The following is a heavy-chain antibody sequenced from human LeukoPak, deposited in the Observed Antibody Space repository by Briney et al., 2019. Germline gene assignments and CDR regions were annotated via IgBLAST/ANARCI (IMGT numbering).Heavy chain of an antibody. CDR2: ISSSGSTI. V-gene: IGHV3-11*01. CDR3: ARGRSYSSGWYGWFDP. J-gene: IGHJ5*02. Sequence: GGSLRLSCAASGYTFSDYYMSWIRQAPGKGLEWVSYISSSGSTIYYADSLKGRFTISRDNAKNSLYLQMNSLRAEDTAVYYCARGRSYSSGWYGWFDPWGQGTLVTVSS. CDR1: GYTFSDYY. D-gene: IGHD6-19*01.